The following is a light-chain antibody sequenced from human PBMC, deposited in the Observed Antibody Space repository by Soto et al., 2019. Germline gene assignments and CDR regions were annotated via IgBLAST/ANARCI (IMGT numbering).Light chain of an antibody. J-gene: IGKJ2*01. CDR2: GAS. CDR3: HQYDNAPQT. CDR1: QTLRRTY. Sequence: EIVLMQSPGTLSLSPGERDTLSCRASQTLRRTYIAWYQQKPGQAPRVLIYGASKRATGIPDRFSGSGSGTDFSLTISRLEPEDFAVYYCHQYDNAPQTYGQGTKVDIK. V-gene: IGKV3-20*01.